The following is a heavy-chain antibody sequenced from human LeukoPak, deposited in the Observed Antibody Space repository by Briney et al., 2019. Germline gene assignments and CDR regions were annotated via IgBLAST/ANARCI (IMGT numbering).Heavy chain of an antibody. D-gene: IGHD2-15*01. V-gene: IGHV4-59*01. Sequence: WETLTLTCTVSGGTISSYCWSWIRQPPGKGLEWIGYINYSGNTNYNPSPQNRVTISVDTSKNQFSLRLSAVTAADTAVYYCARSYCGGGSCGAFDIWGQGTMVSVSS. CDR3: ARSYCGGGSCGAFDI. CDR1: GGTISSYC. J-gene: IGHJ3*02. CDR2: INYSGNT.